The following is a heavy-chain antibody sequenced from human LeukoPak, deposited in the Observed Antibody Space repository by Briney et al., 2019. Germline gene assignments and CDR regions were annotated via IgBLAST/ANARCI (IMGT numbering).Heavy chain of an antibody. J-gene: IGHJ3*02. CDR2: LNSDGSST. CDR3: ARAVADTRNAFDI. V-gene: IGHV3-74*01. CDR1: GFTFSNYW. D-gene: IGHD6-19*01. Sequence: GGSLRLSCAASGFTFSNYWMHWVRQAPGKGLAWVSRLNSDGSSTYYADSVKGRFTISRDNAKNTLFLQMNSLRAEDTAVYYRARAVADTRNAFDIWGQGTMVTVSS.